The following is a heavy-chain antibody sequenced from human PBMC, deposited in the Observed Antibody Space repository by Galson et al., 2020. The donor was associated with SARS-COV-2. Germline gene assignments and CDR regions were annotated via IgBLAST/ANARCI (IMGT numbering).Heavy chain of an antibody. Sequence: SETLSLTCAVYGGSFSGYYWSWIRQPPGKGLEWIGEINHSGSTNYNPSLKSRVTISVDTSKNQFSLKLSSVTAADTAVYYCARGWYYYYGMDVWGQGTTVTVSS. V-gene: IGHV4-34*01. J-gene: IGHJ6*02. CDR2: INHSGST. CDR1: GGSFSGYY. CDR3: ARGWYYYYGMDV.